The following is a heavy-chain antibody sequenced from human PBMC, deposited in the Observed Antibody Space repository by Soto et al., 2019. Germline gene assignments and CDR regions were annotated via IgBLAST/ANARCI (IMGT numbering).Heavy chain of an antibody. J-gene: IGHJ4*02. CDR3: GSGTSGWYFDY. Sequence: EVQLLESGGGLVQPGGSLRLSCTASGFTFSSYAMNWVRQAPGKGLEWVSVISGSGGSTYFADSVKGRFTISRDNSKNTLYLQMNSLGAEGAAVYYWGSGTSGWYFDYWGQGTLVTVSS. CDR2: ISGSGGST. CDR1: GFTFSSYA. D-gene: IGHD6-19*01. V-gene: IGHV3-23*01.